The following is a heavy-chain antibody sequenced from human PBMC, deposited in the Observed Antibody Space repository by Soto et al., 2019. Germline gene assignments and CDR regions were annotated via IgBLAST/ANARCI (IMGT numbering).Heavy chain of an antibody. J-gene: IGHJ6*02. D-gene: IGHD2-15*01. V-gene: IGHV1-18*01. CDR1: GYTFTSYG. Sequence: QVQLVLSGAEVKKPGASVKVSCKASGYTFTSYGISWVRQAPGQGLEWMGWISAYNGNTNYAQKLQGRVTMTTDTSTSTAYMELRSLRSDDTAVYYCARAYCSGGSCYSGMDVWGQGTTVTVSS. CDR2: ISAYNGNT. CDR3: ARAYCSGGSCYSGMDV.